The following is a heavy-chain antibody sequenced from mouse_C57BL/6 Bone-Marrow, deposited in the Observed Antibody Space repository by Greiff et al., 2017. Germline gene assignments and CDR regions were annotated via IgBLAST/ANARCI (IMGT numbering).Heavy chain of an antibody. J-gene: IGHJ2*01. D-gene: IGHD2-5*01. V-gene: IGHV1-19*01. CDR1: GYTFTDYY. Sequence: VQLKQSGPVLVKPGASVKMSCKASGYTFTDYYMHWVKQSHGKSLEWIGVINPYNGGTSYNQTFKGKATLTVDKSSSTAYMEVNSLTSEDSAVYYCARAYYSNSWGQGTTLTVAS. CDR3: ARAYYSNS. CDR2: INPYNGGT.